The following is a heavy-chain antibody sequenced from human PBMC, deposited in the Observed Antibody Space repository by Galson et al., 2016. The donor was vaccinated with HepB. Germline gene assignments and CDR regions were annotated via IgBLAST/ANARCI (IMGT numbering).Heavy chain of an antibody. D-gene: IGHD6-19*01. CDR1: GFTFSSYA. J-gene: IGHJ2*01. V-gene: IGHV3-23*01. CDR2: ISGSGNYA. CDR3: ARGGSGLLWYFDL. Sequence: SLRLSCAASGFTFSSYAMSWVRQAPGKGLEWVSGISGSGNYAHYGHAVKGRFTISRDNAKSTLYLQMNSLRVEDTAFYFCARGGSGLLWYFDLWGRGTLVTVSS.